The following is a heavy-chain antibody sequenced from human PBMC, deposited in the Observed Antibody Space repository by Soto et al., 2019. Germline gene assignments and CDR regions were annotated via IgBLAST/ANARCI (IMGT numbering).Heavy chain of an antibody. CDR3: AKVAMVRGVIIGPYFDY. CDR1: GFTFDDYA. D-gene: IGHD3-10*01. CDR2: ISWNSGSI. Sequence: PGGSLRLSSAASGFTFDDYAMHWVRQAPGKGLEEVSGISWNSGSIGYADSVKGRLTISRDNAKNSMYLQMNSLRAEDTDLYYCAKVAMVRGVIIGPYFDYWGQGALAPVSP. J-gene: IGHJ4*02. V-gene: IGHV3-9*01.